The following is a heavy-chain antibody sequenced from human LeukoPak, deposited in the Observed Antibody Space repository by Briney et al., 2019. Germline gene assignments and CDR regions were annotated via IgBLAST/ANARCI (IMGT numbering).Heavy chain of an antibody. Sequence: GASVKVSCKASGYTFTSYGISWVRQAPGQGLEWMGWISAYNGNTNYAQKLQGRVTMATDTSTSTAYMELRSLRSDDTAVYYCARDYDFLTEGEGGGYGGQETWAPVS. CDR2: ISAYNGNT. D-gene: IGHD3-9*01. CDR3: ARDYDFLTEGEGGGY. J-gene: IGHJ4*02. V-gene: IGHV1-18*01. CDR1: GYTFTSYG.